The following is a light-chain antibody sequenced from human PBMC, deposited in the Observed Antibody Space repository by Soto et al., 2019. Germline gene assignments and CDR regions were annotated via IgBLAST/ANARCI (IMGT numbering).Light chain of an antibody. CDR3: QQFCRSPPSWT. J-gene: IGKJ1*01. Sequence: ETVLTQSPGTLSLSPGERATLSCRASQSVSSNYLAWYQQKPGQAPRLLIYGASTRATGIPDRFSGSGSGTDFTLTISRLDPEDFSVYYCQQFCRSPPSWTFGQGTKVEIK. CDR2: GAS. CDR1: QSVSSNY. V-gene: IGKV3-20*01.